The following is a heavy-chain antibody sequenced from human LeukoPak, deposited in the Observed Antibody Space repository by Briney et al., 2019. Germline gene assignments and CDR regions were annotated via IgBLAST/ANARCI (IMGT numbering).Heavy chain of an antibody. CDR1: GYTLTELS. Sequence: ASVKVSCKVSGYTLTELSMHWVRQAPGKGLEWMGGFDPEDGETIYAQKFQGRVTMTRNTSISTAYMELSSLRSEDTAVYYCAYAFFWSGSIRYYYYGMDVWGQGTTVTVSS. D-gene: IGHD3-3*01. J-gene: IGHJ6*02. CDR2: FDPEDGET. V-gene: IGHV1-24*01. CDR3: AYAFFWSGSIRYYYYGMDV.